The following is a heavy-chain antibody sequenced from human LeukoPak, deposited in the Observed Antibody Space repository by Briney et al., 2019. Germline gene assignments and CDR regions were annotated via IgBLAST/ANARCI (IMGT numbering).Heavy chain of an antibody. CDR2: IYYSGST. D-gene: IGHD3-3*01. Sequence: SETLSLTCTVSGGSISGIVYYWGWIRQPPGKGLEWIGSIYYSGSTYYNPSLKSRVTISVDTSKNQFSLKLSSVTAADTAIYYCQSRFLEWLLDYWGQGTLVTVSS. V-gene: IGHV4-39*01. J-gene: IGHJ4*02. CDR3: QSRFLEWLLDY. CDR1: GGSISGIVYY.